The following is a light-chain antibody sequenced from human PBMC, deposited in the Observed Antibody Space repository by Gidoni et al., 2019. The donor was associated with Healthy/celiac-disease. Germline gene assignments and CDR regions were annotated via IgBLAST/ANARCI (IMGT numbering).Light chain of an antibody. CDR1: QSVSSY. CDR3: QQRSNWL. J-gene: IGKJ3*01. CDR2: DAS. V-gene: IGKV3-11*01. Sequence: EIVSTQSPATLSLSPGDRATLSCRASQSVSSYFAWYQQKPGQPPRLVIYDASNRATGIPARFSASGSCTHFTLTISSLEPEDFAVYYCQQRSNWLFGPGTKVDIK.